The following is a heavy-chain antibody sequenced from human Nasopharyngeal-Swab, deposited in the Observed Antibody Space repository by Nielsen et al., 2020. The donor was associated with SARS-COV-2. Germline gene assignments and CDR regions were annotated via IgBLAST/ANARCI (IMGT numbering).Heavy chain of an antibody. Sequence: GESLKISCAASGFTFSDYYMSWIRQAPGKGLEWVSYMSNSGSTIYYADSVKGRFTISRDNAKSSLYLQMNSLRAKDTAVYYCARDRARYQLDPWGQGTLVTVSS. J-gene: IGHJ5*02. CDR3: ARDRARYQLDP. CDR1: GFTFSDYY. D-gene: IGHD2-2*01. V-gene: IGHV3-11*04. CDR2: MSNSGSTI.